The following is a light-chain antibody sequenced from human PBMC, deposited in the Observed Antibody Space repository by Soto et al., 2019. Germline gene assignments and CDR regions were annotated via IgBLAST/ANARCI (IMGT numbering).Light chain of an antibody. CDR1: PDISNY. V-gene: IGKV1-27*01. Sequence: DIHMTQSPSSLSASVGDRVTITCRASPDISNYLAWYQQKPGKVPKFLIYAASALHPGVPSRFSGSGSGTDVTLTISSLQAEDVATYYCQNYNSVPLTFGGGTKVEI. CDR2: AAS. CDR3: QNYNSVPLT. J-gene: IGKJ4*01.